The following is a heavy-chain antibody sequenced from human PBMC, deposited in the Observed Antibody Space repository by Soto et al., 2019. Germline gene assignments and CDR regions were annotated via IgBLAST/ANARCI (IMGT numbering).Heavy chain of an antibody. CDR2: MSGPGGST. Sequence: EVQLLESGGGLVQPGRSLRLSCAASGFTFSSYAMNWVRKAPGQGLEWVSAMSGPGGSTYYADSVTGRFTISRDNSKNTLYLQMNSLRVEDTAVFYCAKSGFSSGWSPSYFDYWGQGTLVTVSS. CDR3: AKSGFSSGWSPSYFDY. CDR1: GFTFSSYA. J-gene: IGHJ4*02. D-gene: IGHD6-19*01. V-gene: IGHV3-23*01.